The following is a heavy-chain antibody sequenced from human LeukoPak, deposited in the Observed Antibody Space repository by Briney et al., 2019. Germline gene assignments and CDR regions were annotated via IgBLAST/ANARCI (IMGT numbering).Heavy chain of an antibody. CDR3: ATTGRTRDYFDY. D-gene: IGHD1-14*01. CDR1: GYTLTELS. CDR2: FDPEDGET. V-gene: IGHV1-24*01. Sequence: ASVKVSCKVSGYTLTELSIHWVRQAPGKGLEWMGGFDPEDGETIYAQKFQGRVTMTEDTSTDTAYMERSSLRSEDTAVYYCATTGRTRDYFDYWGQGTLVTVSS. J-gene: IGHJ4*02.